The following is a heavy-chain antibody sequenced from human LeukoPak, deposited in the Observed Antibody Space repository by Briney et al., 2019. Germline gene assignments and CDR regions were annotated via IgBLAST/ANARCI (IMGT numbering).Heavy chain of an antibody. CDR3: ARDRVDTAMPVDY. V-gene: IGHV3-21*01. CDR2: ISSSSSYI. J-gene: IGHJ4*02. D-gene: IGHD5-18*01. Sequence: KSGGSLRLSCAASGFTFSSYSMNWVRQAPGKGLEWVSSISSSSSYIYYADSVKGRFTISRDNAKNSLYLQMNSLRAEDTAVYYCARDRVDTAMPVDYWGQGTLVTVSS. CDR1: GFTFSSYS.